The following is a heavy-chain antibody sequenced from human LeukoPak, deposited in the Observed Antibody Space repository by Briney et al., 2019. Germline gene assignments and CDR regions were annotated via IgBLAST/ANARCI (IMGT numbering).Heavy chain of an antibody. D-gene: IGHD2-15*01. CDR2: IYSGGST. J-gene: IGHJ6*03. CDR3: ARVGGSGYYYYYYMDV. Sequence: QPGGSLRLSCAASGFTVSSNYMSWVRQAPGKGLEWVSVIYSGGSTYYADSVKGRFTISRDNSKKTLYLQMNSLRAEDPAVYYCARVGGSGYYYYYYMDVWGKGTTVTISS. CDR1: GFTVSSNY. V-gene: IGHV3-66*01.